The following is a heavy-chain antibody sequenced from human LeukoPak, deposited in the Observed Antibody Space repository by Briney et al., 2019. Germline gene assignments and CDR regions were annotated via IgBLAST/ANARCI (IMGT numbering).Heavy chain of an antibody. Sequence: GGSLRLSCAASGFTFSSYSMNWVRQAPGKRVEWISYITCTICIIYYTPSVNGPFTISRDNGKSSLYLQMNSLRDDDTAVYFCARGTWDGDRTFDIWGQGAMVTVSS. CDR3: ARGTWDGDRTFDI. CDR2: ITCTICII. J-gene: IGHJ3*02. CDR1: GFTFSSYS. V-gene: IGHV3-48*02. D-gene: IGHD5-24*01.